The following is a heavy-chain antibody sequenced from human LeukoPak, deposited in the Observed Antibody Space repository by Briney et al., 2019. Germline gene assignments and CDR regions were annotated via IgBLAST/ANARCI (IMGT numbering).Heavy chain of an antibody. V-gene: IGHV1-69*13. D-gene: IGHD1-26*01. J-gene: IGHJ4*02. CDR1: GGTFSSYA. CDR3: ARARNTGIVGATNDH. CDR2: IIPIFGTA. Sequence: SVKVSCKASGGTFSSYAISWVQQAPGQGLEWMGGIIPIFGTANYAQKFQGRVTITADESTSTAYMELSSLRSEDTAVYYCARARNTGIVGATNDHWGQGTLVTVSS.